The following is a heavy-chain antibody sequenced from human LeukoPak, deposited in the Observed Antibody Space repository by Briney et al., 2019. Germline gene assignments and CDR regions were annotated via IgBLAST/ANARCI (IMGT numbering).Heavy chain of an antibody. CDR1: GFTYSNYW. CDR3: ARGVGGADY. Sequence: GGSLRLSCAASGFTYSNYWMSWVRQAPGKGLEWVANIKQDGSEKYYVDSVKGRFTISRDNAKNSLYLQMNSLRAEDTAVYYCARGVGGADYWGQGTLVTVSS. V-gene: IGHV3-7*01. J-gene: IGHJ4*02. CDR2: IKQDGSEK. D-gene: IGHD2-21*01.